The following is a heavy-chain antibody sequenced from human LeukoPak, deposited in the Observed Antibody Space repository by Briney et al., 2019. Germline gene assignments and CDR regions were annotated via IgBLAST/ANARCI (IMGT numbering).Heavy chain of an antibody. V-gene: IGHV3-30*18. D-gene: IGHD2-2*01. CDR3: AKDAYCSSTSCYGWGYYYYGMDV. CDR1: GFTFSSYG. J-gene: IGHJ6*02. Sequence: PGGSLRLSCAASGFTFSSYGMHWVRQAPGKGLKWVAVISYDGSNKYYADSVKGRFTISRDNSKNTLYLQMNSLRAEDTAVYYCAKDAYCSSTSCYGWGYYYYGMDVWGQGTTVTVSS. CDR2: ISYDGSNK.